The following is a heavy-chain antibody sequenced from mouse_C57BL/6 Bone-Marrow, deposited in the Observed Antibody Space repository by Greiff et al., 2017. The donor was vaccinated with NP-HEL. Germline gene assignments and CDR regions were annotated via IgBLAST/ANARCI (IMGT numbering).Heavy chain of an antibody. Sequence: EVQLVESGGGLVQPGGSLKLSCAASGFTFSDYYMYWVRQTPEKRLEWVAYISNGGGSTYYPDTVKGRFTISRDNAKNTLYLQMSRLKSEDTAMYYCARPSYGYAMDYWGQGTSVTVSS. CDR2: ISNGGGST. CDR1: GFTFSDYY. J-gene: IGHJ4*01. D-gene: IGHD1-1*01. CDR3: ARPSYGYAMDY. V-gene: IGHV5-12*01.